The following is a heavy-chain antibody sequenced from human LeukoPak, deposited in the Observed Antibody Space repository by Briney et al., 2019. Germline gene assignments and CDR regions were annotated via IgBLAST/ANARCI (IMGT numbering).Heavy chain of an antibody. V-gene: IGHV1-46*01. CDR3: ARDLRALMDV. CDR1: GYTFTSYY. CDR2: INPSGGST. J-gene: IGHJ6*02. Sequence: ASVTVSCKASGYTFTSYYMHWVRQAPGQGLEWMGIINPSGGSTSYAQKFQGRVTMTRDTSTGTVYMELSSLRSEDTAVYYCARDLRALMDVWGQGTTVTVSS.